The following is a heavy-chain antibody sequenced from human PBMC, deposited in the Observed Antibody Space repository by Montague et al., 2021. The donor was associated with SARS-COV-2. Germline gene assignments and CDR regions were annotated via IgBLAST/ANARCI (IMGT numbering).Heavy chain of an antibody. V-gene: IGHV4-39*01. CDR2: IYYSGST. D-gene: IGHD6-13*01. J-gene: IGHJ5*02. Sequence: SETLSLTCTVSGGSISSSSYYWGWIRQPPGKGLEWIGSIYYSGSTYYNPSLKSRVTISVDTSKNQFSLKLSSVTAADTAVYYCAGRSVRYSSGWYSYWFDPWGQGTLVTVSS. CDR3: AGRSVRYSSGWYSYWFDP. CDR1: GGSISSSSYY.